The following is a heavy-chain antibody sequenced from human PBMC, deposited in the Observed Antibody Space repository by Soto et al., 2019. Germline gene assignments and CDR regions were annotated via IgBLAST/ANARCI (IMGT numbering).Heavy chain of an antibody. D-gene: IGHD3-16*02. J-gene: IGHJ4*01. CDR2: VYYTGST. CDR1: GASISSYY. CDR3: ARHSLGEGYNFDS. V-gene: IGHV4-59*01. Sequence: SETLSLTCIVSGASISSYYWNWIRQPPGKGLEWLGYVYYTGSTKYNPSLQSRVTMSVDTSKNQLSLRLKSVTSADTAVYYCARHSLGEGYNFDSWGQGTQVTVSS.